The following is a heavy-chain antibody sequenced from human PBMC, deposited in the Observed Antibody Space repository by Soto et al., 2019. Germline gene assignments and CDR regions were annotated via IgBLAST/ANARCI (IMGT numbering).Heavy chain of an antibody. CDR2: ISGSGGST. D-gene: IGHD6-13*01. CDR3: AKNPAAAGQLEFDY. V-gene: IGHV3-23*01. Sequence: SGGSLRLSCAASGFTFSSYAMSWVRQAPGKGLEWVSAISGSGGSTYYADSVKGRFTISRDNSKNTLYLQMNSLRAEDTAVYYCAKNPAAAGQLEFDYWGQGTLVTVSS. CDR1: GFTFSSYA. J-gene: IGHJ4*02.